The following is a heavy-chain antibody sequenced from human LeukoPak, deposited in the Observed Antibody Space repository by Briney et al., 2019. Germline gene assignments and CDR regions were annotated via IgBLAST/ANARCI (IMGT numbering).Heavy chain of an antibody. V-gene: IGHV3-15*01. CDR2: IKSKTDGGTT. CDR1: GFTFSNAW. Sequence: GGSLRLSCAASGFTFSNAWMSWVRQAPGKGLEWVGRIKSKTDGGTTDYAAPVKGRFTISRDNSKNTLYLQMNSLRAEDTAVYYCAKSSSSWVFDYWGQGTLVTVSS. D-gene: IGHD6-13*01. J-gene: IGHJ4*02. CDR3: AKSSSSWVFDY.